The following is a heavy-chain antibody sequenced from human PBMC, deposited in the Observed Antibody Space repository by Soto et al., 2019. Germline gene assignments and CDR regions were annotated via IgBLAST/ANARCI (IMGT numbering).Heavy chain of an antibody. CDR1: GFTFSSYG. D-gene: IGHD5-12*01. Sequence: QVQLVESGGGVVQPGRSLRLSCAASGFTFSSYGMHWVRQAPGKGLEWVAVIWYDGSNKYYADSVKGRCTISRDNSKNTLYRQMNSLRAVDTAVYYCARGAYDPGPSGMDVWGQGTTVTVSS. J-gene: IGHJ6*02. CDR3: ARGAYDPGPSGMDV. V-gene: IGHV3-33*01. CDR2: IWYDGSNK.